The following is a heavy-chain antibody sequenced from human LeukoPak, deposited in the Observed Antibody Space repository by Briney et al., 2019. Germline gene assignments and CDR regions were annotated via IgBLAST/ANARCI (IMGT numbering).Heavy chain of an antibody. D-gene: IGHD3-22*01. V-gene: IGHV4-34*01. CDR1: GGSFSGYY. CDR2: VNYSGST. Sequence: KPSETLSLTCVVYGGSFSGYYWSWIRQPPGKGLEWIGHVNYSGSTNYNPSLESRVTISVDTSKNQFSLKLSSVTAADTAVYYCASQYDSSGYYYFDYWGQGTLVTVSS. CDR3: ASQYDSSGYYYFDY. J-gene: IGHJ4*02.